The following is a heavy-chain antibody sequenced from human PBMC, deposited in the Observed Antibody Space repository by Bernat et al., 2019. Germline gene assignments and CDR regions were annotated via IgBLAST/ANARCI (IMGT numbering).Heavy chain of an antibody. CDR2: IYYSGST. CDR3: ATTYYDFWSGYFPTTSRGVDWFDP. V-gene: IGHV4-39*01. J-gene: IGHJ5*02. D-gene: IGHD3-3*01. Sequence: QLQLQESGPGLVKPSETLSLTCTVSVGSISSSSYYRGWIRQPPGKGLEWIGSIYYSGSTYHNSSLKSRVTISVDTSKNQFSLKLSSVTAAETAVYYCATTYYDFWSGYFPTTSRGVDWFDPWGQGTLVTVSS. CDR1: VGSISSSSYY.